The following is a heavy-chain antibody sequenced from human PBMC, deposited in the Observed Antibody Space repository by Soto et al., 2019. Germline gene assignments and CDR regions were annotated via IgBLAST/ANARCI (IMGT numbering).Heavy chain of an antibody. V-gene: IGHV3-23*01. D-gene: IGHD3-22*01. CDR1: VFTFSRFG. CDR2: ISGGGNPT. CDR3: AKDITYDSSAYDS. J-gene: IGHJ4*02. Sequence: EVHLLESGGGLVQPGGSLRLSCAASVFTFSRFGMSWVRQAPGKGLEWVSGISGGGNPTYYSDSVKGRFNISIDSAKNTLYLQMNSLRTEDTAVYYCAKDITYDSSAYDSWGQGTLVTVSS.